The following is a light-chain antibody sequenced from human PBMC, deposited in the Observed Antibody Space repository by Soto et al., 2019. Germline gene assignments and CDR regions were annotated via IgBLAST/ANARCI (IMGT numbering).Light chain of an antibody. Sequence: QSVLTQPPSVSGAPGQRVTISCTGSSSNIGAGYDIHWYQQLPGTAPKLLIYGNSNRPSGVPDRFSGSKSGTSASLAITGLQAEDEADYYCGSWDSRLSAYVFGTGPKVTV. V-gene: IGLV1-40*01. J-gene: IGLJ1*01. CDR2: GNS. CDR3: GSWDSRLSAYV. CDR1: SSNIGAGYD.